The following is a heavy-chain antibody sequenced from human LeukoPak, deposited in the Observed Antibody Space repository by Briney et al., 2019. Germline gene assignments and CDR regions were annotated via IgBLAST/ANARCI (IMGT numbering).Heavy chain of an antibody. CDR3: ARGLYYDSTRGAFDI. D-gene: IGHD3-22*01. V-gene: IGHV4-59*01. CDR1: GGSISSYY. J-gene: IGHJ3*02. Sequence: PSETLSLTCTVSGGSISSYYWSWIRQPPGKGLEWIGYIYYSGSTNYNPSLKSRVTISVETSKNQFSLKLSSVTAADTAVYYCARGLYYDSTRGAFDIWGQGTMVTVSS. CDR2: IYYSGST.